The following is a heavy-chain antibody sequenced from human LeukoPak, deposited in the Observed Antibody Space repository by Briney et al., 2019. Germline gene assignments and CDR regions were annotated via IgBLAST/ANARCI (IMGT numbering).Heavy chain of an antibody. CDR2: ISFDGSNK. D-gene: IGHD6-19*01. CDR3: ARQVAGLDY. Sequence: GGSLRLSCAASGFIFSSYAVHWVRQAPGKGLEWVAFISFDGSNKYYADSVKGRFTISRDNSKNTLYLRMNSLRAEDTAVYYCARQVAGLDYWGQGTLVTVSS. J-gene: IGHJ4*02. V-gene: IGHV3-30-3*01. CDR1: GFIFSSYA.